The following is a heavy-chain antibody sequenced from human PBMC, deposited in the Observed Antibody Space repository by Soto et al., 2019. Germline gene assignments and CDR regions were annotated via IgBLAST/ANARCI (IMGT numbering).Heavy chain of an antibody. CDR2: ISSSGGTI. CDR3: ARDDSSGYYVLPLDY. V-gene: IGHV3-48*02. J-gene: IGHJ4*02. Sequence: EVQLVESGGGLVQPGGSLRLSCTASGFTFSSCTMKWVRQAPGRGLEWVSYISSSGGTIYYADSVKGRFTISRDNAKNSLYLQMNSLRDEATAVYYCARDDSSGYYVLPLDYWGQGTLVTVSS. D-gene: IGHD3-22*01. CDR1: GFTFSSCT.